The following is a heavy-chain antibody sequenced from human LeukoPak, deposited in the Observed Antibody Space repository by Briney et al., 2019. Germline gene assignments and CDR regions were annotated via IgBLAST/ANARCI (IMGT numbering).Heavy chain of an antibody. CDR2: ISSSSSYI. Sequence: GGSLRLSCAASGFTFSSYSMNWVRQAPGKGLEWVSSISSSSSYIYYADSVKGRFTISRDNAKNSLYLQMNSLRAEDTAVYCCAKDITIFGVVINYYGMDVWGQGTTVTVSS. V-gene: IGHV3-21*04. D-gene: IGHD3-3*01. J-gene: IGHJ6*02. CDR3: AKDITIFGVVINYYGMDV. CDR1: GFTFSSYS.